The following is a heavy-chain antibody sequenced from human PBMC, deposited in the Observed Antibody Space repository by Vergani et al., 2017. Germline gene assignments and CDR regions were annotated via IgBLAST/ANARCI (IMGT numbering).Heavy chain of an antibody. CDR2: IYPSDSYT. Sequence: EVQLVQSGAEVKKPGESLRISCKGSGYSFTSYWISWVRQMPGKGLEWMGRIYPSDSYTNYSPSFQGHVTISADNSISTAYLQWSSLKASDTAMYYCARRSWGYCSGGSCYSLSYYYGMDVWGQGTTVTVSS. V-gene: IGHV5-10-1*03. J-gene: IGHJ6*02. CDR3: ARRSWGYCSGGSCYSLSYYYGMDV. D-gene: IGHD2-15*01. CDR1: GYSFTSYW.